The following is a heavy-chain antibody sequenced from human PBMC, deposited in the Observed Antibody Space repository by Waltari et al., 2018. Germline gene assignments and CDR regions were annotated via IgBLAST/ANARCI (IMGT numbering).Heavy chain of an antibody. CDR2: IYTRGSP. CDR1: GGSISSYY. J-gene: IGHJ5*02. CDR3: ARGYSGYGGWFDP. Sequence: QVQLQESGPGLVKPSATLSLPCTVSGGSISSYYWSWIRPPPGKGREWIGYIYTRGSPNYNPSLKRRVTISVDTSKNQFSLKLSSVTAADTAVDYCARGYSGYGGWFDPWGQGTLVTVSS. D-gene: IGHD5-12*01. V-gene: IGHV4-4*09.